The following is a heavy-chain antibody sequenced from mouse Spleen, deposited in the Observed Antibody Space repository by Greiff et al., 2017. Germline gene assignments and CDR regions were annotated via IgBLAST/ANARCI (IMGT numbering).Heavy chain of an antibody. D-gene: IGHD2-3*01. CDR1: GFTFSSYG. CDR2: ISSGGSYT. Sequence: EVMLVESGGDLVKPGGSLKLSCAASGFTFSSYGMSWVRQTPDKRLEWVATISSGGSYTYYPDSVKGRFTISRDNAKNTLYLQMSSLKSEDTAMYYCASLYDPLFAYWGQGTLVTVSA. CDR3: ASLYDPLFAY. J-gene: IGHJ3*01. V-gene: IGHV5-6*01.